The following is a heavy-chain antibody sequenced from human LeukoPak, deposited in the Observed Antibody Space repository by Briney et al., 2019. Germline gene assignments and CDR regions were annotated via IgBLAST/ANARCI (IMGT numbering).Heavy chain of an antibody. J-gene: IGHJ4*02. CDR3: ARTRASGRYFDY. CDR2: ISAYNGNT. Sequence: ASVKVTCKASGYTFTSYGISWVRQAPGQGLEWMGWISAYNGNTNYAQKLQGRVTMTTDTSTSTAYMELRSLRSDDTAVYYRARTRASGRYFDYWGQGTLVTVSS. CDR1: GYTFTSYG. V-gene: IGHV1-18*01.